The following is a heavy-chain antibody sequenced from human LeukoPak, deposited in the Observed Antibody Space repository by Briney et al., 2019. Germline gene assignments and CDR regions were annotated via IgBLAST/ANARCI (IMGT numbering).Heavy chain of an antibody. Sequence: PGGSLRLSCAASGFTFSSYAMSWVRQAPGKGLEWVSGILDSGYSTYYANSVKGRFTISRDNSKNTLYLQMNSLRAEDTAVYYCAKDQGGYCSSTSCYDYGDYEGSFDYWGQGTLVTVSS. CDR3: AKDQGGYCSSTSCYDYGDYEGSFDY. D-gene: IGHD2-2*01. CDR2: ILDSGYST. J-gene: IGHJ4*02. CDR1: GFTFSSYA. V-gene: IGHV3-23*01.